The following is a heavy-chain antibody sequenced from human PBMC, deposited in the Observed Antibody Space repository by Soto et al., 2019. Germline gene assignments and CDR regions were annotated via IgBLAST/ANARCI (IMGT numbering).Heavy chain of an antibody. CDR3: ARSVDVAAAGSYWYFDL. V-gene: IGHV1-69*12. J-gene: IGHJ2*01. D-gene: IGHD6-13*01. CDR1: GGTFSSYA. Sequence: QVQLVQSGAEVKKPGSSVKVSCKASGGTFSSYAISWVRQAPGQGLEWMGVIIPIFGTANYAQKFQGRVTITADESTRPAYMELSSLRSEDTAVYYWARSVDVAAAGSYWYFDLWGRGTLLTVSS. CDR2: IIPIFGTA.